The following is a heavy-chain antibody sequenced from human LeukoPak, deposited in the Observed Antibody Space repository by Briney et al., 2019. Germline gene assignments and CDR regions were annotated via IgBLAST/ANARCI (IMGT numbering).Heavy chain of an antibody. D-gene: IGHD3-9*01. J-gene: IGHJ3*02. V-gene: IGHV4-31*03. CDR3: ASYYDILTGYYPGPAFDI. CDR2: IYYSGST. Sequence: SQTLSLTCTASGGSISSGGYYWSWIRQHPGKGLEWIGYIYYSGSTYYNPSLKSRVTISVDTSKNQFSLKLSSVTAADTAVYYCASYYDILTGYYPGPAFDIWGQGTMVTVSS. CDR1: GGSISSGGYY.